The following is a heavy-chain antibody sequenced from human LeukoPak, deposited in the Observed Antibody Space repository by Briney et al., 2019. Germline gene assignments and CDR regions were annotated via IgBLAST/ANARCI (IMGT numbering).Heavy chain of an antibody. CDR3: ARGAVAGTGVFDY. CDR2: IYYSGST. CDR1: GGSISSYY. Sequence: PSETLSLTCTVSGGSISSYYWSWVRQPPGKGLEWIGYIYYSGSTNYNPSLKSRVTISVDTSKNQFSLKLRSVTAADTAVYYCARGAVAGTGVFDYWGQGTLVTVSS. J-gene: IGHJ4*02. V-gene: IGHV4-59*01. D-gene: IGHD6-19*01.